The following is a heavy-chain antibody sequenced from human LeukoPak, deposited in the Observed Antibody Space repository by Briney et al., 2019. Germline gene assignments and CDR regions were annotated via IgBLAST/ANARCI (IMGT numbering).Heavy chain of an antibody. J-gene: IGHJ6*03. CDR2: INHSGST. V-gene: IGHV4-34*01. D-gene: IGHD3-3*01. CDR1: GGSFSGYY. CDR3: ARGRGITIFGVVPASVHYYMDV. Sequence: PSETLSLTCAVYGGSFSGYYWSWIRQPPGKGLEWIGEINHSGSTNYNPSLKSRVTISVDTSKNQFSLKLSSVTAADTAVYYCARGRGITIFGVVPASVHYYMDVRGKGTTVTVSS.